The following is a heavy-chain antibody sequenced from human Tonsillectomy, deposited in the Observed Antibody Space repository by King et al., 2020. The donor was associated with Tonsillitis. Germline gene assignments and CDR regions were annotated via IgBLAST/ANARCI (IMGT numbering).Heavy chain of an antibody. J-gene: IGHJ4*02. CDR1: GESFSGDY. V-gene: IGHV4-34*01. Sequence: VQLQQWGAGLLKPSETLSLTCAVYGESFSGDYWSWIRQPPGKGLEWIGEINHSGSTNYSPSLKRRVTISVYTSKNQFSLKLGSVTAADTAVYYCARARGFGVVVPAAITRMDYFDYWGQGTLVTVSS. CDR3: ARARGFGVVVPAAITRMDYFDY. D-gene: IGHD2-2*01. CDR2: INHSGST.